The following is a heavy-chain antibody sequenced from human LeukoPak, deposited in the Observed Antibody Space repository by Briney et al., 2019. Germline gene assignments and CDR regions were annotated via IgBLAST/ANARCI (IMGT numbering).Heavy chain of an antibody. D-gene: IGHD2-21*01. CDR2: ISTTGTRI. Sequence: GGSLRLSCVASGFTFSAYHINWVRQAPGKGLEWISYISTTGTRIHYADSVKGRFAISRDNAKSSLYLQMNSLRDEDTAVYYCARVWQDYSGVDYWGQGTLVTVPS. V-gene: IGHV3-48*02. J-gene: IGHJ4*02. CDR1: GFTFSAYH. CDR3: ARVWQDYSGVDY.